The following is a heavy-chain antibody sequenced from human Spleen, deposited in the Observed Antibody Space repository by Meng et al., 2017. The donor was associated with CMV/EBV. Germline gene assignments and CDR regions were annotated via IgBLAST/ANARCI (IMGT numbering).Heavy chain of an antibody. J-gene: IGHJ4*02. Sequence: GESLKISCAASGFTFRNYEMDWVRQAPGKGLEWVSHISGSGSTIYYSDSVKGRFTISRDYAKNSLYLLMNSLRAEDTAVYYCARDELPGYCSSTSCPLFDYWGQGTLVTVSS. CDR3: ARDELPGYCSSTSCPLFDY. CDR2: ISGSGSTI. D-gene: IGHD2-2*01. V-gene: IGHV3-48*03. CDR1: GFTFRNYE.